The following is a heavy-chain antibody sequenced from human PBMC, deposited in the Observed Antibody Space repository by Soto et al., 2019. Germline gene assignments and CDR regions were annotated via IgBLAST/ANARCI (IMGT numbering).Heavy chain of an antibody. V-gene: IGHV2-5*02. CDR1: GFSLITSGVG. Sequence: QITLKEAGPTLVKPTQTLTLTCSFSGFSLITSGVGVGWIRQPPGKALEWLALIYWDDDKGYSTSMKSRLTISKDTANILLVHTMPNLCPADTATNYCAHSTAPRISDYWGQGTLVTVST. CDR3: AHSTAPRISDY. J-gene: IGHJ4*02. CDR2: IYWDDDK.